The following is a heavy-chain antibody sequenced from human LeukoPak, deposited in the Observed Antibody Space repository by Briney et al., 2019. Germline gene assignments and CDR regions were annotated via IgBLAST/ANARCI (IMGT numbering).Heavy chain of an antibody. CDR2: INGDGTNT. CDR3: ANTANPRRGLG. CDR1: GFTFSDYA. Sequence: GGSLRLSCAGSGFTFSDYAMIWVRQAPGKGLEWVSSINGDGTNTYYADFVKGRFTISRDNSKNTVYLQMNSLRGEDTALYYCANTANPRRGLGWGQGTLVTVSS. J-gene: IGHJ4*02. D-gene: IGHD3-10*01. V-gene: IGHV3-23*01.